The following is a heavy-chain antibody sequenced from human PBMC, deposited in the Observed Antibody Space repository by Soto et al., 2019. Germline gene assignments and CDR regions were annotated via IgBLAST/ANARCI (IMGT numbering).Heavy chain of an antibody. V-gene: IGHV1-18*01. Sequence: ASVKVSCKTSGYTFSNDGITWVRQAPGQPLEWLGWISLYSDGTNYAQKFQGRVSMTTDTSTTTAYMELRSLRSDDTAVYYCARVLPGAEAWFGTWGQGTLVTVSS. CDR2: ISLYSDGT. J-gene: IGHJ5*02. CDR1: GYTFSNDG. D-gene: IGHD2-2*01. CDR3: ARVLPGAEAWFGT.